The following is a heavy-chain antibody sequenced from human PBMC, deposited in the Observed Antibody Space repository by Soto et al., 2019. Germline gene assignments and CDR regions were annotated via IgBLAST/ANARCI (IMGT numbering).Heavy chain of an antibody. CDR1: GYSFTTYG. D-gene: IGHD3-22*01. CDR3: ARVADSTYGSPVWLDY. V-gene: IGHV1-18*01. J-gene: IGHJ4*02. CDR2: ISPYNGKT. Sequence: ASVKVSCKASGYSFTTYGIFWVRQAPGQGLEWMGWISPYNGKTNYAQNLQGRVSMTTDTSTTTAYMELRSLRSEDTAVYYCARVADSTYGSPVWLDYWGQGTLVTVSS.